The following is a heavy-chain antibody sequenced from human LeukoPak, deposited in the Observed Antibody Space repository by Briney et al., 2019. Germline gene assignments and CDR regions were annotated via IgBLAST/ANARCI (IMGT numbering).Heavy chain of an antibody. D-gene: IGHD1-26*01. CDR1: GYTFTSYY. CDR3: ARDSGGSYGQGAFDI. Sequence: GASVKVSCKASGYTFTSYYMHWVRQAPGQGLEWMGIINPSGGSTSYAQKFQGRVTITRDTSTSTVYMELSSLRSEDTAVYYCARDSGGSYGQGAFDIWGQGTMVTVSS. V-gene: IGHV1-46*01. J-gene: IGHJ3*02. CDR2: INPSGGST.